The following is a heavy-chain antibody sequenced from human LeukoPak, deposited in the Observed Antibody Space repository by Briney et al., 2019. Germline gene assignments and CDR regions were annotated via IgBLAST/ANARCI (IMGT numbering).Heavy chain of an antibody. CDR2: IYYSGST. D-gene: IGHD5-18*01. CDR3: ARDSEYNYGFDY. CDR1: GGPISSYY. V-gene: IGHV4-59*01. Sequence: PSETLSLTCTVPGGPISSYYWSWFRKAPVKGLKWIGYIYYSGSTNYNPALKSRVIISVGKSKNQFSLKLNSVTAADTAVYYCARDSEYNYGFDYWGQGTLVTVSS. J-gene: IGHJ4*02.